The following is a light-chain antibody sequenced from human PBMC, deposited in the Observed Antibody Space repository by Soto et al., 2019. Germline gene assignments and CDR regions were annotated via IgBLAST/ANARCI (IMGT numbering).Light chain of an antibody. J-gene: IGLJ2*01. CDR2: SAN. CDR1: SSDVGSYNL. Sequence: QSVLTQPASVSGSPGQSITISCTGTSSDVGSYNLVSWYQQYPGKAPKLIIYSANKRPSGVSNRFSGSKSGNTASLTISGLQAEDEADYYCCSYAGRGTLFGGGTKVTVL. CDR3: CSYAGRGTL. V-gene: IGLV2-23*01.